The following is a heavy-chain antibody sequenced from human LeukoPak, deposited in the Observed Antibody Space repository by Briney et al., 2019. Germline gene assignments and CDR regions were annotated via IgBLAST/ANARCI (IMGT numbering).Heavy chain of an antibody. CDR1: GYTFTSYG. J-gene: IGHJ5*02. Sequence: VASVKVSCTASGYTFTSYGISWVRQAPGQGLERMGWISAYNGNTNYAQKLQGRVTMTTDTTTSTAYMEQRSLRSDDTAVYYCAKGARWDTVTSIVGLNWFDPWGQGTLVTVSS. CDR2: ISAYNGNT. D-gene: IGHD4-17*01. CDR3: AKGARWDTVTSIVGLNWFDP. V-gene: IGHV1-18*01.